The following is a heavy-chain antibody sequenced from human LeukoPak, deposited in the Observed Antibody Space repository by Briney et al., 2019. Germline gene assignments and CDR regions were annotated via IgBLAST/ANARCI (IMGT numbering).Heavy chain of an antibody. Sequence: GGSLRLSCAASGFTFSSYGMHWVRQAPGKGLEWVAFIRYDGSNKYYADSVKGRFTISRDNSKNTLYLQMNSLRAEDTAVYYCAKDLSGYYDSGNHYTSYYYYYMDVWGKGTTVTVSS. CDR1: GFTFSSYG. CDR2: IRYDGSNK. J-gene: IGHJ6*03. CDR3: AKDLSGYYDSGNHYTSYYYYYMDV. V-gene: IGHV3-30*02. D-gene: IGHD3-10*01.